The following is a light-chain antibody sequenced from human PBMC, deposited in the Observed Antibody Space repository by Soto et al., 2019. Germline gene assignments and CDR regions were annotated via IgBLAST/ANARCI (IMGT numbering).Light chain of an antibody. CDR3: MQSLQTPYT. V-gene: IGKV2-28*01. Sequence: DIVRTQSPLSLPFTPGEPASTSCSSSQSLLHINGYTYLDWYLQKPGQSPQLLISLGSNRASGVPDRFRGSGSGTDFTLNINRVEAEDVGVYYCMQSLQTPYTFGQGTKVDIK. CDR1: QSLLHINGYTY. J-gene: IGKJ2*01. CDR2: LGS.